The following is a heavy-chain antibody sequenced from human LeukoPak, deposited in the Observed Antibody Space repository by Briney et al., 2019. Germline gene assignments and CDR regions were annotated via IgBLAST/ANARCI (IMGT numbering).Heavy chain of an antibody. CDR1: GFTFSSYS. Sequence: PGGSLRLSCAASGFTFSSYSMNWVRQAPGKGLEWVSSITSSSTYIYYADSVKGRFTISRDNAENSLYLQMNSLRAEDTALYYCARDGLTGEGYYYYYMDVWGKGTTVTVSS. J-gene: IGHJ6*03. CDR3: ARDGLTGEGYYYYYMDV. D-gene: IGHD7-27*01. V-gene: IGHV3-21*04. CDR2: ITSSSTYI.